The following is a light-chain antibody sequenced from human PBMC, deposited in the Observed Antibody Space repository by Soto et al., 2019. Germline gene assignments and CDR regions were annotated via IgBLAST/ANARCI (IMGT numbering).Light chain of an antibody. V-gene: IGKV3-20*01. J-gene: IGKJ4*01. CDR3: QQYGNSPFT. CDR2: GAS. Sequence: EIVLTQSPGTLSLSPGERATLSCRASQTVSRSALAWYQQKPGQAPRLLIYGASNRATGIPDRFSGSGSGTDFTLNISRLEPEDFEVYYCQQYGNSPFTFGGGTKVDIK. CDR1: QTVSRSA.